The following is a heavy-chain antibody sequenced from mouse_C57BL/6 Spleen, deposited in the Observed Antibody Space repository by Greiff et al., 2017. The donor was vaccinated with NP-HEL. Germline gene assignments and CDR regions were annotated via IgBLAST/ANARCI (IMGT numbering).Heavy chain of an antibody. CDR3: ARGIYYGYEEFAY. D-gene: IGHD2-2*01. CDR1: GYTFTDYN. J-gene: IGHJ3*01. CDR2: INPNNGGT. V-gene: IGHV1-22*01. Sequence: EVQLMESGPELVKPGASVKMSCKASGYTFTDYNMHWVKQSHGKSLEWIGYINPNNGGTSYNQKFKGKATLTVNKSSSTAYMELRSLTSEDSAVYYCARGIYYGYEEFAYWGQGTLVTVSA.